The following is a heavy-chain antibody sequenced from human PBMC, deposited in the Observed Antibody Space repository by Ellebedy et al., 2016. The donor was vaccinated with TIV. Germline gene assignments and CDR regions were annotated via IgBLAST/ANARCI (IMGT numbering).Heavy chain of an antibody. V-gene: IGHV4-39*01. CDR3: ARRGVGATHFDS. CDR1: GSSISRRSHY. Sequence: MPSETLSLTCTVFGSSISRRSHYWAWIRQTPVKGLEWIGSIPGNTYHNPSLRSRVTISVDTSKNQFSLKLTSVTAADTTMYYCARRGVGATHFDSWGQGTLVTVSS. CDR2: IPGNT. J-gene: IGHJ4*02. D-gene: IGHD1-26*01.